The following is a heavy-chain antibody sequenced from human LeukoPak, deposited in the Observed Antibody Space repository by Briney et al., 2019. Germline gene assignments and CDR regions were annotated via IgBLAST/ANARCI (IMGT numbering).Heavy chain of an antibody. CDR2: INPNSGGT. Sequence: GASVKVSCKASGYTFTGYYMHWVRQAPGQGLEWMGWINPNSGGTNYAQKFQGRVTMTRDTSISTAYMELSRLRSDDTAVYYCARDVDPQNADYYNYYGMDVWGQGTTVTVSS. CDR3: ARDVDPQNADYYNYYGMDV. V-gene: IGHV1-2*02. CDR1: GYTFTGYY. J-gene: IGHJ6*02.